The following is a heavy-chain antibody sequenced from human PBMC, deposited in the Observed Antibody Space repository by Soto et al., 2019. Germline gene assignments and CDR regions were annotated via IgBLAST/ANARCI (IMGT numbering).Heavy chain of an antibody. CDR3: AREGTYYYHTNDY. V-gene: IGHV3-21*01. Sequence: GGSLRLSCAASGFTFSSYSMNWVRQAPGKGLEWVSSISSSSSYIYYADSVKGRFTISRDNAKNSLYLQMNSLRAEDTAVYYCAREGTYYYHTNDYWGQGTLVTAPQ. CDR2: ISSSSSYI. J-gene: IGHJ4*02. D-gene: IGHD3-10*01. CDR1: GFTFSSYS.